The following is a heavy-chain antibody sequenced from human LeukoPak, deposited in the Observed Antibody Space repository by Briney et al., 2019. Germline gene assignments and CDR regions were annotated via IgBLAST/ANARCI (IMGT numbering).Heavy chain of an antibody. V-gene: IGHV3-43D*03. D-gene: IGHD6-13*01. Sequence: GGSLRLSCAASGFTFDDCAMHWVRQAPGKGLEWVSLISWDGGSTYYADSVKGRFAISRDNSKNSLYLQMNSLRAEDTALYSCAKDIRGSTSWYGLDYWGQGTLVTVSS. J-gene: IGHJ4*02. CDR2: ISWDGGST. CDR3: AKDIRGSTSWYGLDY. CDR1: GFTFDDCA.